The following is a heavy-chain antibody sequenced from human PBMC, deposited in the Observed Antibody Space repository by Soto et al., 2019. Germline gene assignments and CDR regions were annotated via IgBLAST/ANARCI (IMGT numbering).Heavy chain of an antibody. CDR2: IIPIFGTA. Sequence: AVKVSCKASGGTFSSYAISWVRQAPGQGLEWMGGIIPIFGTANYAQKFQGRVTITADKSTSTAYMELSSLRSEDTAVYYCARDSGSLGPDAFDIWGQGTMVTVSS. J-gene: IGHJ3*02. CDR1: GGTFSSYA. CDR3: ARDSGSLGPDAFDI. V-gene: IGHV1-69*06. D-gene: IGHD3-16*02.